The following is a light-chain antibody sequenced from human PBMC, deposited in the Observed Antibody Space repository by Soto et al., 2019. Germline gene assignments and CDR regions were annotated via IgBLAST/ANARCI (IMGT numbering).Light chain of an antibody. CDR3: AAWDDSLNGYV. CDR2: TDY. CDR1: SSNIGTYT. J-gene: IGLJ1*01. V-gene: IGLV1-44*01. Sequence: QSVLTQPPSASGTPGQRVTISCSGTSSNIGTYTVNWYQQLPGTAPKLLIYTDYQRPSGVPDRFSGSKSGTSASLAINGLHSEDEADYYCAAWDDSLNGYVFGTGTKVTVL.